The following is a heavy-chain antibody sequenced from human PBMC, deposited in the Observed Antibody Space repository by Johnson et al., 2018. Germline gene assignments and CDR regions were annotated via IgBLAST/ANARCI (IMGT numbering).Heavy chain of an antibody. V-gene: IGHV3-23*01. CDR2: ISRSNSST. CDR1: GFTFSSYA. D-gene: IGHD1-26*01. Sequence: VESGGSLSLSCAASGFTFSSYAMNWVRQAPGKGLEWVSTISRSNSSTYYADSVKGRFTISRDNSKNILYRKMNSLRAEETAIYYCAKNLKSGTYVRAEYFQHWGQGTLVTVSS. J-gene: IGHJ1*01. CDR3: AKNLKSGTYVRAEYFQH.